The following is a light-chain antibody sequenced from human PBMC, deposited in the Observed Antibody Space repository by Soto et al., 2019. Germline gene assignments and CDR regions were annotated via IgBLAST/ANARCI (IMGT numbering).Light chain of an antibody. CDR1: QSVRTY. CDR3: HQCYSSRT. Sequence: EVVLTQSPATLSLSPGERATLSCRASQSVRTYLAWYQQKPGQAPRLLIHDVSDRATGIPARFSGSGSGTDFTLTISRLEPEDFAVYYCHQCYSSRTFGQGTKVDIK. V-gene: IGKV3-11*01. J-gene: IGKJ1*01. CDR2: DVS.